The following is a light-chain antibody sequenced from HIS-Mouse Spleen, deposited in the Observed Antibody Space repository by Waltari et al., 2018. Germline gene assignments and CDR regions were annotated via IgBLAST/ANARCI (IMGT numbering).Light chain of an antibody. V-gene: IGKV1-9*01. CDR2: AAS. Sequence: DFQSTESPSFLSASVGDRVPFTCRASQGISSYLAWYQQKPGKAPKLLIYAASTLQSGVPSRFSGSGSGTEFTLTISSLQPEDFATYYCQQLNSYPPTFGQGTKVEIK. CDR1: QGISSY. J-gene: IGKJ1*01. CDR3: QQLNSYPPT.